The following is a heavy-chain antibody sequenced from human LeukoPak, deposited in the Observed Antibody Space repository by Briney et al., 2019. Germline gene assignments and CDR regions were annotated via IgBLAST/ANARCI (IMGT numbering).Heavy chain of an antibody. CDR3: ARMVYYYDSSGYYTLYYCYMDV. Sequence: TLSPTCSLSGPSTIIFSRRWIPAPPEERREWSGGIYTSGSTNYNPSLKRRVTMSVDPFKNQFSLTLSSVTAADTGVYYCARMVYYYDSSGYYTLYYCYMDVWGKGATVTVSS. CDR1: GPSTIIFS. J-gene: IGHJ6*03. CDR2: IYTSGST. V-gene: IGHV4-4*07. D-gene: IGHD3-22*01.